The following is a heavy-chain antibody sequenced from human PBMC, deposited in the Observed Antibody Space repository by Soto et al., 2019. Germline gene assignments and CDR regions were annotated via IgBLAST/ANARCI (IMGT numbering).Heavy chain of an antibody. CDR2: INYSGKT. V-gene: IGHV4-59*01. D-gene: IGHD2-15*01. CDR1: GGSMTTDY. J-gene: IGHJ5*02. Sequence: QVQLQESGPGLVKPSETLSLTCTVSGGSMTTDYWGVIRQPPGKGLEWIGYINYSGKTKYNSSLTSRVTISVDTSNNQFSLKLPSVTAAGTAVYCGARSYCRDGVRCNWFDPWGQGTLVTVSS. CDR3: ARSYCRDGVRCNWFDP.